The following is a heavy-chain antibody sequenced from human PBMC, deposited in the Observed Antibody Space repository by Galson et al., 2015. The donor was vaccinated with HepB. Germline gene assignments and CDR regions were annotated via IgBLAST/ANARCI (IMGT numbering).Heavy chain of an antibody. D-gene: IGHD3-22*01. CDR1: GFTFSIYS. CDR2: IWYDGSNK. Sequence: SLRVSCAASGFTFSIYSMHWVRQAPGKGLEWVGVIWYDGSNKYYAQSVKGRFTITRDNSKNTLYLQMNSLRAEDTAVYYCARDLQNDYYHSNPSYYFDYWGQGALVTVSS. J-gene: IGHJ4*02. CDR3: ARDLQNDYYHSNPSYYFDY. V-gene: IGHV3-33*01.